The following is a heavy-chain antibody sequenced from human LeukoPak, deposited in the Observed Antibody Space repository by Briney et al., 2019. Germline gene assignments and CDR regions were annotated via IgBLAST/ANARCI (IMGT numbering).Heavy chain of an antibody. CDR3: ARGGGWLQLRAFDI. J-gene: IGHJ3*02. Sequence: PSQTLSLTGTVSGCSISGGSYYWNWIRQPAGKGLEWIGRIYTSGSTNYNPSLKSRVTISEDTSKNQFSLKLSSVTAADTAVYYCARGGGWLQLRAFDIWGQGTMVTVSS. CDR2: IYTSGST. D-gene: IGHD5-24*01. CDR1: GCSISGGSYY. V-gene: IGHV4-61*02.